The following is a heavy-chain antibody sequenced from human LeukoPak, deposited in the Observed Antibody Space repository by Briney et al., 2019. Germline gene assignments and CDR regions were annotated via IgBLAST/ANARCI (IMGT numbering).Heavy chain of an antibody. J-gene: IGHJ4*02. Sequence: GGSLRLSCAPSAFTFSSFWMTWVRQAPGKGLEWVSAISGSGGSTYYADSVKGRFTISRDNSKNTLYLQMNSLRAEDTAVYYCAKEANTASLHYWGQGTLVTVSS. CDR1: AFTFSSFW. V-gene: IGHV3-23*01. CDR3: AKEANTASLHY. CDR2: ISGSGGST. D-gene: IGHD5-18*01.